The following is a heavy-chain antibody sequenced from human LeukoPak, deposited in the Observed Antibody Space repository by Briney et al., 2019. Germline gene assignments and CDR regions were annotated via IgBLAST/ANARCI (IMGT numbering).Heavy chain of an antibody. CDR1: GFTVSSNY. CDR3: ARGFRFVELSFDY. Sequence: PGGSLRLSCAASGFTVSSNYMSWVRQAPGKGLEWVSVIYSGGSTYYADSVKGRFTISRDNSKNTLYLQMNSLRAEDTAVYYCARGFRFVELSFDYWGQGTLVTVSS. V-gene: IGHV3-53*01. J-gene: IGHJ4*02. D-gene: IGHD3-10*01. CDR2: IYSGGST.